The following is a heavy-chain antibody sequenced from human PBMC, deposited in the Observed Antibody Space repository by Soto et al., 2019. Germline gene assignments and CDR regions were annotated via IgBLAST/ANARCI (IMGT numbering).Heavy chain of an antibody. D-gene: IGHD3-3*01. V-gene: IGHV4-39*01. Sequence: SETLSLTCTVSGGSVSSSSYYWGWIRQPPGKGLEWIGSIYYSGSTYYNPSLKSRVTISVDTSKNQFSLKLSSVTAADTVLYYCARHSSDFGPPNWFDPGGQETLVTVSS. CDR1: GGSVSSSSYY. J-gene: IGHJ5*02. CDR3: ARHSSDFGPPNWFDP. CDR2: IYYSGST.